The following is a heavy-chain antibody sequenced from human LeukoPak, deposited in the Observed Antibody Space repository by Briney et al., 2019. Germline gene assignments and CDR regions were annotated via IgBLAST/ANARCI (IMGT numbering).Heavy chain of an antibody. V-gene: IGHV1-2*02. D-gene: IGHD2/OR15-2a*01. CDR3: ARHPFSTPFDY. J-gene: IGHJ4*02. Sequence: ASVKVSCKASGYTFTDYYMHWVRQAPGQGLEWMGWFNPNSGGTIYAQKFQGRVTMTRDTSISTAYMEVSSLRPDDTAVYYCARHPFSTPFDYWGRGTLVTVSS. CDR2: FNPNSGGT. CDR1: GYTFTDYY.